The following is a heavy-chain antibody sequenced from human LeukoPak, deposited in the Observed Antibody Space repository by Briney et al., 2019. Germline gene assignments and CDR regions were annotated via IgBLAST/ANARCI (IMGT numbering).Heavy chain of an antibody. D-gene: IGHD3-22*01. CDR3: AREDSSGRYYFDY. CDR1: GFTFSSYG. CDR2: IWYDGSDK. Sequence: GGSLRLSCAASGFTFSSYGMHWVRQAPGKGLEWVAVIWYDGSDKYYADSVKGRFTTSRDNSKNTLYLQMNSLRAEDTAVYYCAREDSSGRYYFDYWGQGTLVTVSS. V-gene: IGHV3-33*01. J-gene: IGHJ4*02.